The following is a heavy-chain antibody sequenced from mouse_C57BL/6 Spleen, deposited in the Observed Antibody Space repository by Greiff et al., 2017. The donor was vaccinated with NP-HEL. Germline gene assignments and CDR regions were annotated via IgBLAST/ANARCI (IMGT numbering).Heavy chain of an antibody. J-gene: IGHJ1*03. D-gene: IGHD2-5*01. Sequence: EVQLQQSGPELVKPGASVKMSCKASGYTFTDYNMHWVKQSHGKSLEWIGYINPNNGGTSYNQKFKGKATLTVNKSSSTAYMELRSLPSEDSAVYYCARSGAYYSNYDWYFDVWGTGTTVTVSS. CDR2: INPNNGGT. V-gene: IGHV1-22*01. CDR1: GYTFTDYN. CDR3: ARSGAYYSNYDWYFDV.